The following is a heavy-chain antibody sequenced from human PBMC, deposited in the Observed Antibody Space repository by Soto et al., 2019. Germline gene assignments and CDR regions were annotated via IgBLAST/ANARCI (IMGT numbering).Heavy chain of an antibody. CDR1: GYTFTSYY. D-gene: IGHD5-12*01. CDR3: ARGAGDPGYSGYDSSGYYYYYYMDV. J-gene: IGHJ6*03. V-gene: IGHV1-46*03. CDR2: INPSGGST. Sequence: ASVKVSCKASGYTFTSYYMHWVRQAPGQGLEWMGIINPSGGSTSYAQKNQGRVTMTRDTSTSTVYMELSSLRSEDTAVYYCARGAGDPGYSGYDSSGYYYYYYMDVWGKGTTVTVSS.